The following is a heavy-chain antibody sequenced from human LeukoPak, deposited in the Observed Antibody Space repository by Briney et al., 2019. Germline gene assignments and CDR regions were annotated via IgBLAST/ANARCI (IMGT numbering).Heavy chain of an antibody. Sequence: SETLSLTCTVSGDSMSDYFWTWIRQPPGKGLEWIGYAADSGSTNYNPSLKSRVTISVDSSKNQFSLRLSSVTAADTAVYYCARAISYYDILTGYSPYYFDYWGQGTLVTVSS. J-gene: IGHJ4*02. V-gene: IGHV4-59*01. CDR2: AADSGST. CDR3: ARAISYYDILTGYSPYYFDY. D-gene: IGHD3-9*01. CDR1: GDSMSDYF.